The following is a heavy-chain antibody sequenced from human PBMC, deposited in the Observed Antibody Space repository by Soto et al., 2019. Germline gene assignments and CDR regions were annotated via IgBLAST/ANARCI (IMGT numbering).Heavy chain of an antibody. CDR2: IIPIFGTA. V-gene: IGHV1-69*12. CDR1: GGTFSSYT. D-gene: IGHD5-12*01. CDR3: ARGNHRWLQLWYFDL. Sequence: QVPLVQSGAEVKKPGSSVTVSCKASGGTFSSYTISWVRQAPGQGLEWMGGIIPIFGTANYAQKFQGRVTITADESTSTAAMELSSLRSEDTAVYYCARGNHRWLQLWYFDLWGRGTLVTVSS. J-gene: IGHJ2*01.